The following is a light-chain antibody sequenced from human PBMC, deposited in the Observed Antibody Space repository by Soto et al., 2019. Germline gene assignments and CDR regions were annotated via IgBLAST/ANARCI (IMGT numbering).Light chain of an antibody. J-gene: IGLJ1*01. CDR2: EVT. CDR3: SSYISTSRYV. CDR1: SSDIGKYDR. V-gene: IGLV2-18*02. Sequence: QSALTQPPSVSGSPGQSVTISCTGTSSDIGKYDRVSWYQLPPGKAPKLIIYEVTNRPSGVPARFSGSKSGNMASLTISGLQAEDEADYYCSSYISTSRYVFGAGTKVTVL.